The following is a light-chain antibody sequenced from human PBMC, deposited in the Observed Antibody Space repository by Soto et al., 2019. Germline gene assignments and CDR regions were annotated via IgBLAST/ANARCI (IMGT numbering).Light chain of an antibody. J-gene: IGKJ1*01. CDR3: QQYNSYSLT. Sequence: DIQMTQSPSTLYASVGDRVTITFRASQSISSWLAWYQQKPGKAPKLLIYDASSLESGVPSRFSGSASGTEFTLTISSLQPDDFATYYCQQYNSYSLTFGQGTKVEIK. CDR2: DAS. CDR1: QSISSW. V-gene: IGKV1-5*01.